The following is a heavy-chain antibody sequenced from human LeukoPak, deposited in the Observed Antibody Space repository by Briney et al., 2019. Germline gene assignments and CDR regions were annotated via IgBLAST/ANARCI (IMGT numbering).Heavy chain of an antibody. D-gene: IGHD3-22*01. CDR2: ISYDGSNK. J-gene: IGHJ4*02. CDR3: AKVPDDSSGYPNYFDY. V-gene: IGHV3-30*18. CDR1: GFTFSSYG. Sequence: PGGSLRLSCAASGFTFSSYGMHWVRQAPGKGLEWVAVISYDGSNKYYADSVKGRFTISRDNSKNTLYLQMNSLRAEDTAVYCCAKVPDDSSGYPNYFDYWGQGTLVTVSS.